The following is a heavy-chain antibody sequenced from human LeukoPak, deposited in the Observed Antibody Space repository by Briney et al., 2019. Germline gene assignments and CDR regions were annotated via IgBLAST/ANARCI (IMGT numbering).Heavy chain of an antibody. Sequence: QSGGSLRLSCAASGFTFSSYAMSWVRQAPGKGLEWVSVIYSGGSTYYADSVKGRFTISRDNSKNTLYLQMNSLRAEDTAVYYCARDGYSSGWLLYMDVWGKGTTVTVSS. CDR2: IYSGGST. D-gene: IGHD6-19*01. J-gene: IGHJ6*03. CDR3: ARDGYSSGWLLYMDV. CDR1: GFTFSSYA. V-gene: IGHV3-53*01.